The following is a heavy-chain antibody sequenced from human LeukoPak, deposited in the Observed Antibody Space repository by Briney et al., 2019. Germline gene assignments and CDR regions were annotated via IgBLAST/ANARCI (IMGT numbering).Heavy chain of an antibody. V-gene: IGHV3-30-3*01. D-gene: IGHD2-15*01. CDR3: ARGLYCSGESCFPY. CDR1: GFSFSSYA. Sequence: QPGRSLRLSCAASGFSFSSYAMHWVRQTPSKGLQWVALISYDGTDKYYADSVKGRFTVSRDSSKNTLDLQMNSLRAEDTAVYFCARGLYCSGESCFPYWGQGTLVTVSS. J-gene: IGHJ4*02. CDR2: ISYDGTDK.